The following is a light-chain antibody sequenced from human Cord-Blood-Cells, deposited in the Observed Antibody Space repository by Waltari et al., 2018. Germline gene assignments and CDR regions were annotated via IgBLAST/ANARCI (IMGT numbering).Light chain of an antibody. CDR3: QQYYSTPYT. CDR1: QSVLYSSNNKNY. V-gene: IGKV4-1*01. CDR2: WAS. J-gene: IGKJ2*01. Sequence: DIVMIQSPDSLAVSLGERVTINCKSSQSVLYSSNNKNYLAWYQQKPGQPPKLLIYWASTLESGVPDRFSGSGSGTDFTLTISSLQAEDVAVYYCQQYYSTPYTFGQGTKLEIK.